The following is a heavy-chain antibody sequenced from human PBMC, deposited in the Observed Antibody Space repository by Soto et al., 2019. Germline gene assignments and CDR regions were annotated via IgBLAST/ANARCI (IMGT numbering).Heavy chain of an antibody. CDR2: INAGNGNT. CDR3: ARFFLVVTDFDY. CDR1: GYTFTSYA. J-gene: IGHJ4*02. V-gene: IGHV1-3*01. Sequence: ASVKVSCKASGYTFTSYAMHWVRQAPGQRLEWMGWINAGNGNTKYSQKFQGRVTITRDTSANTAYMELSSLRSEDTAVYYCARFFLVVTDFDYWGQGTLVTVSS. D-gene: IGHD2-21*02.